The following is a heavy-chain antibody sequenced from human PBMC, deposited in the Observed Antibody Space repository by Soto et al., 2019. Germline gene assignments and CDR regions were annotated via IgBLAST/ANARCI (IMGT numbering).Heavy chain of an antibody. CDR2: IKSKVNGGTT. J-gene: IGHJ4*02. D-gene: IGHD3-10*01. Sequence: EVQLVESGGGLVKPGESLRLSCAASGFTFSNAWINWVRQAPGKGLEWVGRIKSKVNGGTTDYGAPGKGRFTISRDDSRNTLYLQMNNLKTEDTAVYYCTTDAALIRGGGDYNYWGQGTLVTVSS. V-gene: IGHV3-15*07. CDR1: GFTFSNAW. CDR3: TTDAALIRGGGDYNY.